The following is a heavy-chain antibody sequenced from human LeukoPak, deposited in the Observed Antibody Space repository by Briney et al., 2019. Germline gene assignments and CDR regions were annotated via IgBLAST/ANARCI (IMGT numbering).Heavy chain of an antibody. V-gene: IGHV3-53*04. CDR3: AGSWFYRDYFEY. J-gene: IGHJ4*02. CDR1: WFTGSYNC. Sequence: GGVLRISFAASWFTGSYNCMSLGRQAPREGVEWVSTIYSGGTTYYADSVMGRFTISRHNSRNTLYLQMNSLRAEDTAVYYCAGSWFYRDYFEYWGQGTLVTVSS. D-gene: IGHD3-10*01. CDR2: IYSGGTT.